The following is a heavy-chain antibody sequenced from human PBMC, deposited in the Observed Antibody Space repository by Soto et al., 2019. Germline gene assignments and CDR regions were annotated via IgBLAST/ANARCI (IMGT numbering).Heavy chain of an antibody. J-gene: IGHJ6*02. CDR1: GGSISSGGYY. D-gene: IGHD2-21*01. CDR3: ARVSIGASSDYYYGMDV. CDR2: IYYSGST. V-gene: IGHV4-31*03. Sequence: SETLSLTCTVSGGSISSGGYYWSWIRQHPGKGLEWIGYIYYSGSTYYNPSLKSRVTISVDTSKNQFSLKLSSVTAADTAVYYCARVSIGASSDYYYGMDVWGQGTTVTVSS.